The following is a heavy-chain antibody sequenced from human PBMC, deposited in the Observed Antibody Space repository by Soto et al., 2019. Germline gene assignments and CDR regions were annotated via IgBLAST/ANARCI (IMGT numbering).Heavy chain of an antibody. V-gene: IGHV1-69*06. CDR2: IIPIFGTA. CDR3: ATSPIAAAYDY. D-gene: IGHD6-13*01. J-gene: IGHJ4*02. CDR1: RGTFGSYA. Sequence: SVKVSCKASRGTFGSYAMSWGRQAPGQGLEWMGGIIPIFGTANYAQKFQGRVTITADKSTSTAYMELSSLRSEDTAVYYCATSPIAAAYDYWGQGTLVTVSS.